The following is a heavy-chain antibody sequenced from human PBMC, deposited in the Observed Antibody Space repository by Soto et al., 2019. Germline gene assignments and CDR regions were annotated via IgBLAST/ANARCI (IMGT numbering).Heavy chain of an antibody. CDR1: GYSFSNYG. Sequence: VQLVQSGGEVKQPGASVKVSCRASGYSFSNYGITWVRQAPGQGLEWMGWISGYNCNTNYAQKFNSRVRRTKDTNRSTGYLEVRSLTVDDTPVYYCGRERQWEPVPFWGQGTPVAISP. V-gene: IGHV1-18*01. J-gene: IGHJ4*02. D-gene: IGHD1-26*01. CDR3: GRERQWEPVPF. CDR2: ISGYNCNT.